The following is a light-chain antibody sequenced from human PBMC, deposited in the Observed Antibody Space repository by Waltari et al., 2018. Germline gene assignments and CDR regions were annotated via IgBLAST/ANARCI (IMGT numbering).Light chain of an antibody. CDR2: DTT. Sequence: QAVVTQEPSLTVSPGGTVTLTCGPSLGAVTSGLYPSWIQQKPGQAPITLIYDTTQKHSWTPARFSGSLLGGKAALTLSGAQPEDEAEYYCLLAYGGARRVFGTGTKVTVL. V-gene: IGLV7-46*01. CDR3: LLAYGGARRV. J-gene: IGLJ1*01. CDR1: LGAVTSGLY.